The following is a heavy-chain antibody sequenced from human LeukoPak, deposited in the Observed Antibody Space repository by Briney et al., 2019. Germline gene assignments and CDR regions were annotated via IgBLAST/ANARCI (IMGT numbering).Heavy chain of an antibody. J-gene: IGHJ4*02. CDR1: GGTFSSYA. D-gene: IGHD2-8*01. CDR2: IIPIFGTA. CDR3: ATLQGYCTNGVCFQREFDY. V-gene: IGHV1-69*06. Sequence: VASVKVSCKASGGTFSSYAISWVRQAPGQGLEWMGGIIPIFGTANYAEKFQGRVTITADTSTDTAYMELSSLRSEDTAVYYCATLQGYCTNGVCFQREFDYWGQGTLVTVSS.